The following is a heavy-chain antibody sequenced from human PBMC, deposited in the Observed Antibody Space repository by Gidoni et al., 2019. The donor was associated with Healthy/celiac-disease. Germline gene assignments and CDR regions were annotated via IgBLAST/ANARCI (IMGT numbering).Heavy chain of an antibody. V-gene: IGHV3-15*01. CDR3: TTDLSRGITIFGVTSYGMDV. J-gene: IGHJ6*02. D-gene: IGHD3-3*01. CDR1: GFTFSNAW. Sequence: EVQLVESGGGLVKPGGSLRLACAAAGFTFSNAWMSWVRQAPGKGLEWVGRSKSETDGRTTDYTAPVKGRFTISRDDSKNTLYLQMNSLKTEDTAVYYCTTDLSRGITIFGVTSYGMDVWGQGTTVTVSS. CDR2: SKSETDGRTT.